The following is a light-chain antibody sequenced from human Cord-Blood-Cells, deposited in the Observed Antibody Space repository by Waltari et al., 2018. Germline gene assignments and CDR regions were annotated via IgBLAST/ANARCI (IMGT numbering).Light chain of an antibody. CDR2: DAS. Sequence: EIVLTQSPATLSLSPGERATLPCRASQSVSSYLAWYQQKPGQAPRLLIYDASNRATGIPARCSGSGSGTDFTLTISSLEPEDVAVYYCQQRSNWPITFGQGTRLEIK. V-gene: IGKV3-11*01. CDR1: QSVSSY. J-gene: IGKJ5*01. CDR3: QQRSNWPIT.